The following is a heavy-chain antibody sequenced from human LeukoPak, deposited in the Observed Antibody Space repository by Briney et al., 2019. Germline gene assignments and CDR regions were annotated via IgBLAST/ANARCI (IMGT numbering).Heavy chain of an antibody. CDR2: TYHRSKWHY. V-gene: IGHV6-1*01. J-gene: IGHJ4*02. CDR3: VRDPPGPPL. CDR1: GDSVSSNSAA. Sequence: SQTLSLTCAISGDSVSSNSAAWNWIRQSPSRGLEWLGRTYHRSKWHYEYAVSVKSRITINPDISKNQVSLQLNSLTPDDTAVYYCVRDPPGPPLWGRGTPVTVSA.